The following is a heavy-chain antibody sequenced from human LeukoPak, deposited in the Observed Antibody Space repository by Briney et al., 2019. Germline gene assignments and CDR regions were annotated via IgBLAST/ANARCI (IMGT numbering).Heavy chain of an antibody. J-gene: IGHJ4*02. CDR2: FHTSGST. CDR3: ARDTYYYDSSGYYYFDY. CDR1: GVSIRSYY. D-gene: IGHD3-22*01. Sequence: SETLSLTCTVSGVSIRSYYWSWIRQPAGKGLEWIGRFHTSGSTNYNPSLKSRVTMSVDTSKNQFSLKLSSVTAADTAVYSCARDTYYYDSSGYYYFDYWGQGTLVTVSS. V-gene: IGHV4-4*07.